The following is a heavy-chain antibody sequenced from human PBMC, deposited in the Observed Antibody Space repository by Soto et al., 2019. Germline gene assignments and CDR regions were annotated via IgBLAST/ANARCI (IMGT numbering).Heavy chain of an antibody. CDR3: ARSPPGYSSPPGAFDI. V-gene: IGHV4-4*02. CDR2: IYHSGST. Sequence: QVQLQESGPGLVKPSGTLSLTCAVSSGSISSSNWWSWVRQPPGKGLEWIGEIYHSGSTNYNPSPKSRVTISVDKSKHQFSLELSSVTAADAAGYYCARSPPGYSSPPGAFDIWGQGTMVTVSS. CDR1: SGSISSSNW. J-gene: IGHJ3*02. D-gene: IGHD6-13*01.